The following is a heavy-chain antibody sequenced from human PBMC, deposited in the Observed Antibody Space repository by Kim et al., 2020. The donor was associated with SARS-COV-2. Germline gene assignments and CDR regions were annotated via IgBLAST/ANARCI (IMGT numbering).Heavy chain of an antibody. V-gene: IGHV1-69*13. D-gene: IGHD2-2*01. CDR1: GGTFSSYA. J-gene: IGHJ6*02. CDR2: IIPIFGTA. Sequence: SVKVSCKASGGTFSSYAISWVRQAPGQGLEWMGGIIPIFGTANYAQKFQGRVTITADESTSTAYMELSSLRSEDTAVYYCARGEVMEDCSSTSCSHYYYYGMDVWGQGTTVTVSS. CDR3: ARGEVMEDCSSTSCSHYYYYGMDV.